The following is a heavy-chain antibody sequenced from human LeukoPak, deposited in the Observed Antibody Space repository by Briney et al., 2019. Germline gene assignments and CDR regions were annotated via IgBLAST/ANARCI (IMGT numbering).Heavy chain of an antibody. CDR2: IYSGGST. CDR3: ARDQVPSMYFDY. Sequence: GGSLRLSCAASGFTVSSNYMSWVRQAPGKGLEWVSVIYSGGSTYYADSVKGRFTISRDNSKNTLYLQMNSLRAEDTAVYYCARDQVPSMYFDYWGQGTLVTVSS. J-gene: IGHJ4*02. CDR1: GFTVSSNY. D-gene: IGHD1-1*01. V-gene: IGHV3-66*01.